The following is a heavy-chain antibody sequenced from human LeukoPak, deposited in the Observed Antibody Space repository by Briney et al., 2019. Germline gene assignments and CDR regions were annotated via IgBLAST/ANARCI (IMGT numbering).Heavy chain of an antibody. CDR1: GGSISSYY. D-gene: IGHD2-8*01. Sequence: SETLSLTCTVSGGSISSYYWSWNRQPPGKGLEWIGYIYYSGSTNYNPSLKSRVTISVDTSKNQFSLKLSSVTAADTAVYYCARDPRYCTNGVCYSNWYFDLWGRGTLVTVSS. CDR3: ARDPRYCTNGVCYSNWYFDL. J-gene: IGHJ2*01. CDR2: IYYSGST. V-gene: IGHV4-59*01.